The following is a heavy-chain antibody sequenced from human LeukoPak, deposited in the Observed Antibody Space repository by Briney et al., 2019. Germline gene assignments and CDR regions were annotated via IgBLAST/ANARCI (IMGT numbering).Heavy chain of an antibody. CDR2: INAGNGNT. CDR3: ARAEIYSNYGFDP. D-gene: IGHD4-11*01. Sequence: ASVKVSCKASGGTFSSYAISWVRQAPGQRLEWMGWINAGNGNTKYSQKFQGRVTITRDTSASTAYMELSSLRSEDTAVYYCARAEIYSNYGFDPWGQGTLVTVSS. CDR1: GGTFSSYA. V-gene: IGHV1-3*01. J-gene: IGHJ5*02.